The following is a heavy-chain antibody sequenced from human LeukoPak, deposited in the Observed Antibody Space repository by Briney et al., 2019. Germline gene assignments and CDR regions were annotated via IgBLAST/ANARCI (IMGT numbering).Heavy chain of an antibody. D-gene: IGHD6-6*01. CDR2: IYHSGST. V-gene: IGHV4-30-4*07. Sequence: PSETLSLTCAVSGGSISSGAYSWSWIRQPPGKGLEWIGYIYHSGSTYYNPSLKNRVSISIDTSKNQFSLKLSSVTAADTAVYYCARGFGSSSSLRGFDPWGQGTLVTVSS. CDR1: GGSISSGAYS. CDR3: ARGFGSSSSLRGFDP. J-gene: IGHJ5*02.